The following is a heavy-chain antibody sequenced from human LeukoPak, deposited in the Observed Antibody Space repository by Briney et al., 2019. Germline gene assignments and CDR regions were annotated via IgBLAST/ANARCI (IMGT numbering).Heavy chain of an antibody. Sequence: SETLSLTCTVSGGSISSGSYYWSWIRQPPGKGLEWIGYIYYSGSTNYNPSLKSRVTISVDTSKNQFSLKLSSVTAADTAVYYCARGYSSSWDTFDPWGQGTLVTVSS. V-gene: IGHV4-61*01. CDR1: GGSISSGSYY. CDR3: ARGYSSSWDTFDP. J-gene: IGHJ5*02. D-gene: IGHD6-13*01. CDR2: IYYSGST.